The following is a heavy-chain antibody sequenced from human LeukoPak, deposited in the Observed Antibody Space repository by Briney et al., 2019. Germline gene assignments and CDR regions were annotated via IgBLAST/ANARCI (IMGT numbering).Heavy chain of an antibody. D-gene: IGHD6-13*01. CDR1: GFTFSSYW. V-gene: IGHV3-74*01. J-gene: IGHJ6*04. Sequence: GGSLRLSCAASGFTFSSYWMHWVRQAPGKGLVWVSRINSDESSTSYADSVKGRFTISRDNAKNTVYLQMNSLRAEGTAVYYCARDPQKSSSWYIRYGVDVWGKGTTVTVSS. CDR3: ARDPQKSSSWYIRYGVDV. CDR2: INSDESST.